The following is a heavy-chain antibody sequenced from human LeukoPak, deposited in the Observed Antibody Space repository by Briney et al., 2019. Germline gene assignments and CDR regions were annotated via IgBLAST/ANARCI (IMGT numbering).Heavy chain of an antibody. J-gene: IGHJ5*02. CDR2: IYTSGST. V-gene: IGHV4-4*07. CDR1: GGSISSYY. CDR3: ARAVNHITAPGAHWFDP. D-gene: IGHD1-14*01. Sequence: SETLSLTCTVSGGSISSYYWSWIRQPAGKGLEWIGRIYTSGSTNYNPSLKSRVTISVDTSKNQFSLKLSSVTAADTAVYYCARAVNHITAPGAHWFDPWGQGTLVTVSS.